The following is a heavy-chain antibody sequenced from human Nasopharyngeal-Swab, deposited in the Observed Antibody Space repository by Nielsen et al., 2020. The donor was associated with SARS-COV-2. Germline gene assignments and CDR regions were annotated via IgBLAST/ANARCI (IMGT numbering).Heavy chain of an antibody. Sequence: GGSLRLSCAASGFTFSSFGMHWVRQAPGKGLEWVAFIAHDASNEYYGDSVKGRFSISRGSSKNTLYLQMDSLRGGDTAVYYCARDAPAHYGAFYWGRGTLVTVSS. CDR2: IAHDASNE. J-gene: IGHJ4*02. CDR3: ARDAPAHYGAFY. D-gene: IGHD4-17*01. CDR1: GFTFSSFG. V-gene: IGHV3-30*03.